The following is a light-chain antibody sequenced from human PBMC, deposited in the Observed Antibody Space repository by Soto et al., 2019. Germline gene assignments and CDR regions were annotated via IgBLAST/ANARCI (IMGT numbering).Light chain of an antibody. CDR3: QQYGPSPLYT. Sequence: VLTQSPGTLSLSPGERATLSCRAGQSVSSGNLAWYQQKPGQAPRLLIYATYTRATGIPDRFSGSGSGTDFTLTISRLQPEDFAVYYCQQYGPSPLYTFGQGTKLEIK. V-gene: IGKV3-20*01. J-gene: IGKJ2*01. CDR2: ATY. CDR1: QSVSSGN.